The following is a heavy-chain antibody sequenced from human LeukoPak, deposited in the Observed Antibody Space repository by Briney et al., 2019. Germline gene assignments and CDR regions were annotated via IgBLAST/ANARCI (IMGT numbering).Heavy chain of an antibody. D-gene: IGHD4-11*01. Sequence: SETLSLTCTVSGGSISSSSYYWGWIRQPPGKGLEWIGSIYYSGSTYYNPSLKSRVTISVDTSKNQFSLKLSSVTAADTAVYYCTNLPMTTVTTRYFQHWGQGTLVTVSS. CDR3: TNLPMTTVTTRYFQH. CDR2: IYYSGST. V-gene: IGHV4-39*01. J-gene: IGHJ1*01. CDR1: GGSISSSSYY.